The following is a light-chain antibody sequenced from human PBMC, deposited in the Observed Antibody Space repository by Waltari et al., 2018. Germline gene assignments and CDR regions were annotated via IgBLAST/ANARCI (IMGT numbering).Light chain of an antibody. CDR3: QHYVRLPVS. V-gene: IGKV3-20*01. CDR2: GAS. CDR1: QSVSRS. J-gene: IGKJ1*01. Sequence: ELVLTQSPGTLSLSPGERATLSCRASQSVSRSLAWYQQKPGQAPRLLIYGASSRATGVPGRFRGSGSGTDFSLTISRLEPEDFAVYYCQHYVRLPVSFGQGTKVEIK.